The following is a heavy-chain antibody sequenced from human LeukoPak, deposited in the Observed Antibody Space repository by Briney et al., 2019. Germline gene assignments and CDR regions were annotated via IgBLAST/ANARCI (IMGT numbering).Heavy chain of an antibody. V-gene: IGHV4-30-4*08. Sequence: PSETLSLTCTVSGGSISSGDYYWSWIRQPPGKGLETIVYIYYSGSTYYSPSLKSRVTISVDTSKNQFSLKLSSVTAADTAVYYCARVNLGDYYDSSGPGAFDIWGQGTMVTVSS. CDR2: IYYSGST. CDR1: GGSISSGDYY. CDR3: ARVNLGDYYDSSGPGAFDI. J-gene: IGHJ3*02. D-gene: IGHD3-22*01.